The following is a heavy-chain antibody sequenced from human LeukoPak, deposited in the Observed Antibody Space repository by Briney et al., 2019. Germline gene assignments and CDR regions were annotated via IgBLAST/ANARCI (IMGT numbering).Heavy chain of an antibody. Sequence: PGGSLRLSCAASGFTFSSYSMNWVRQAPGKGLEWVLSISSSSSYIYYADSVKGRFTISRDNAKNSLYLQMNSLRAEDTAVYYCARGGSGSARGFDTWGQGTLVTVSS. CDR2: ISSSSSYI. V-gene: IGHV3-21*01. CDR1: GFTFSSYS. J-gene: IGHJ5*02. D-gene: IGHD3-10*01. CDR3: ARGGSGSARGFDT.